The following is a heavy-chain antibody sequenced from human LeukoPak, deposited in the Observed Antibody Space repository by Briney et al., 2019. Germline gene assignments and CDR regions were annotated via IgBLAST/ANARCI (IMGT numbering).Heavy chain of an antibody. CDR2: ISAYNGNT. Sequence: GASVKASCKASGGTFSSYAISWVRQAPGQGLEWMGWISAYNGNTNYAQKLQGRVTMTTDTSTSTAYMELRSLRSDDTAVYYCARLRGVYCSSTSCARTPDYWGQGTLVTVSS. V-gene: IGHV1-18*01. CDR3: ARLRGVYCSSTSCARTPDY. J-gene: IGHJ4*02. D-gene: IGHD2-2*01. CDR1: GGTFSSYA.